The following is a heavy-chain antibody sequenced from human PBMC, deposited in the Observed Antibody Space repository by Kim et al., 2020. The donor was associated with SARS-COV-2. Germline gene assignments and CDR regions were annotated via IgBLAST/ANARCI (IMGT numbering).Heavy chain of an antibody. D-gene: IGHD6-13*01. Sequence: GGSLRLSCAASGFTFSSYAMSWVRQAPGKGLEWVSAISGSGGSTYYADSVKGRFTISRDTSKNTLYLQMNSLRAEDTAVYYCAKDPNRAGSWYEWMDVWGQGTPVTVSS. CDR1: GFTFSSYA. CDR2: ISGSGGST. CDR3: AKDPNRAGSWYEWMDV. V-gene: IGHV3-23*01. J-gene: IGHJ6*02.